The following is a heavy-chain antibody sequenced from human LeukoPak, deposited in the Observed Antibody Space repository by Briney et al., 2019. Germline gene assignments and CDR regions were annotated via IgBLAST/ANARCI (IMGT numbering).Heavy chain of an antibody. CDR3: ARHRPGIAAAGTTSYFDY. CDR2: IYYSGST. D-gene: IGHD6-13*01. Sequence: PSETLSLTCTVSGGSISSSSYYWGWIRQPPGKGLEWIGSIYYSGSTYYNPSLKSRVTISVDTSKNQFSLKLSSVTAADTAVYYCARHRPGIAAAGTTSYFDYWGQGTLVTVSS. J-gene: IGHJ4*02. CDR1: GGSISSSSYY. V-gene: IGHV4-39*01.